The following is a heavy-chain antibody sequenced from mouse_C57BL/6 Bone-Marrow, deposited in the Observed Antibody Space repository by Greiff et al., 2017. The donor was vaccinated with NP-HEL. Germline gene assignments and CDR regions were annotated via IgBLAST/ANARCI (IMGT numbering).Heavy chain of an antibody. CDR1: GYTFTDYY. Sequence: VQLQQSGPELVKPGASVKISCKASGYTFTDYYMNWVKQSHGKSLEWIGDINPNNGGTSSNQKFKGKATLTVDKSSSTAYMALRSLSSEDSAVYYCTRWGIYYGNYDAMDYWGQGTSVTVSS. J-gene: IGHJ4*01. V-gene: IGHV1-26*01. D-gene: IGHD2-1*01. CDR2: INPNNGGT. CDR3: TRWGIYYGNYDAMDY.